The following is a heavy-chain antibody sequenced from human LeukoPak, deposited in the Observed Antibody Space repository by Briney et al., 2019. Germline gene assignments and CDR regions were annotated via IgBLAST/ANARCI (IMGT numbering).Heavy chain of an antibody. CDR3: AKDLWFGELLGYYMDV. J-gene: IGHJ6*03. D-gene: IGHD3-10*01. CDR1: GFTFRSYA. CDR2: ISGSGGST. V-gene: IGHV3-23*01. Sequence: GGSLRLSCAASGFTFRSYAMNWVRQAPGKGLEWVSAISGSGGSTYYADSVKGRFTISRDNSKNTLYLQMNSLRAEDTAVYYCAKDLWFGELLGYYMDVWGKGSTVTISS.